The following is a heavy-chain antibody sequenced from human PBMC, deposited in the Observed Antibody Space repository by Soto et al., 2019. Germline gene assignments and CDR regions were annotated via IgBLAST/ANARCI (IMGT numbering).Heavy chain of an antibody. V-gene: IGHV3-23*01. J-gene: IGHJ4*02. CDR1: GFTFSSYA. CDR3: AKDLVGSNADYFDY. Sequence: EVQLLESGGGLVQPGGSLRLSCAASGFTFSSYAMSWVRQAPGKGMEWVAAISGSGGSTYYADSVKGRFTISRDNSKNPLYLQMNRLRAEDAAVYYCAKDLVGSNADYFDYWGQGTLVTVSS. D-gene: IGHD2-15*01. CDR2: ISGSGGST.